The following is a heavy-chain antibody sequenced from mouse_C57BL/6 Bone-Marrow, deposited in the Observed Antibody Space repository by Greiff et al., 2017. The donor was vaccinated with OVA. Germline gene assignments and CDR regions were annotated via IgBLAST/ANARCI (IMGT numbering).Heavy chain of an antibody. CDR1: GYTFTDYN. CDR3: ARRRLRVYYAMDY. CDR2: INPNNGGT. Sequence: EVKLMESGPELVKPGASVKIPCKASGYTFTDYNMDWVKQSHGKSLEWIGDINPNNGGTIYNQKFKGKATLTVDKSSSTAYMELRSLTSEDTAVYYCARRRLRVYYAMDYWGQGTSVTVSS. J-gene: IGHJ4*01. D-gene: IGHD2-4*01. V-gene: IGHV1-18*01.